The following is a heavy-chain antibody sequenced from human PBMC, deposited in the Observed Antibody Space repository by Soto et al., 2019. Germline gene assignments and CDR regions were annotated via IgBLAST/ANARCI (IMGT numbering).Heavy chain of an antibody. Sequence: QVQLVQSGAEVKKPGSSVKVSCKASGGSFGNSAINWVRQTPGQGLEWLGGFIPVYRTLNYAQKFQGRVTITADESTGTAYMTLSSRASDDTAVYYCATGVIWIGYFTVDSWGKGTRVTVSS. J-gene: IGHJ4*02. CDR1: GGSFGNSA. D-gene: IGHD3-3*01. CDR3: ATGVIWIGYFTVDS. CDR2: FIPVYRTL. V-gene: IGHV1-69*01.